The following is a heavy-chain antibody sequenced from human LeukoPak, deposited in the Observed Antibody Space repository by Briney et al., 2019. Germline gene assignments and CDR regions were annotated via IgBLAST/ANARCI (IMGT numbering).Heavy chain of an antibody. D-gene: IGHD5-18*01. Sequence: SETLSLTCAVSGGSFRGYYWSCIRQPPGKGLEWIGEINHSGSTNYNPSLKSRVTISVDTSKNQFSLKLSSVTAADTAVYYCARGKVFEWYSYCFYFDYWGQGTLVTVSS. CDR3: ARGKVFEWYSYCFYFDY. CDR1: GGSFRGYY. CDR2: INHSGST. J-gene: IGHJ4*02. V-gene: IGHV4-34*01.